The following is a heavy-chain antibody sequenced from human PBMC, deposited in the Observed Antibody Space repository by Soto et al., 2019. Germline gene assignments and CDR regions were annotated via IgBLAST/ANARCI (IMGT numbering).Heavy chain of an antibody. Sequence: SETLSLTCTVSGGSISSSSYYWGWIRQPPGKGLEWIGSIYYSGSTYYNPSLKSRVTISVDTSKNQFSLKLSSVTAADTAVYYCARHSTTVTTGDFDYWGQRTLVTVSS. CDR1: GGSISSSSYY. V-gene: IGHV4-39*01. J-gene: IGHJ4*02. D-gene: IGHD4-17*01. CDR2: IYYSGST. CDR3: ARHSTTVTTGDFDY.